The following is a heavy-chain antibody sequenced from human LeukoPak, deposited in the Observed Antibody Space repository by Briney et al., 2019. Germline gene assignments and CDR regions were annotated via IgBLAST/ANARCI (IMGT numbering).Heavy chain of an antibody. J-gene: IGHJ6*03. D-gene: IGHD1-1*01. CDR3: ARTGPTGDYYYYYYMDV. Sequence: GGSLRLSCAASGFTFSSYWMSWVRQAPGKGLEWVANIKQDGSEKYYVDSVKGRFTTSRDNAKNSLYLQMNSLRAEDTAVYYCARTGPTGDYYYYYYMDVWGKGTTVTISS. CDR2: IKQDGSEK. V-gene: IGHV3-7*03. CDR1: GFTFSSYW.